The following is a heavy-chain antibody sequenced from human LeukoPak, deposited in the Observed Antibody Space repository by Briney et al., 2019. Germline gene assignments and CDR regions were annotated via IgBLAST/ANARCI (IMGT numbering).Heavy chain of an antibody. CDR2: TYYSGST. CDR1: GGSISSYY. Sequence: PSETLSLTCTVSGGSISSYYWSWIRQPPGKGLEWIGYTYYSGSTNYNPSLKSRVPISVDTSKNQFSLKLSSVTAADTSVYYCARDSNWNRAFDIWGQGTMVTVSS. CDR3: ARDSNWNRAFDI. V-gene: IGHV4-59*01. D-gene: IGHD1-20*01. J-gene: IGHJ3*02.